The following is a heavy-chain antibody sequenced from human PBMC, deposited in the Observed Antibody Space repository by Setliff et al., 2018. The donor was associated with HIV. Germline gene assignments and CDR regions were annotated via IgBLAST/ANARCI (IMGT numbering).Heavy chain of an antibody. CDR2: ISAYNGNT. CDR1: GYIFNTNG. J-gene: IGHJ5*02. CDR3: ARDSCSSTSCPNWFDP. D-gene: IGHD2-2*01. V-gene: IGHV1-18*01. Sequence: ASVKVSCKGSGYIFNTNGISWVRQAPGQGLEWMGWISAYNGNTNYAQRFQGRVTMTTDTSTSTACMELRSLRSDDTAVYFCARDSCSSTSCPNWFDPWGQGTLVTVSS.